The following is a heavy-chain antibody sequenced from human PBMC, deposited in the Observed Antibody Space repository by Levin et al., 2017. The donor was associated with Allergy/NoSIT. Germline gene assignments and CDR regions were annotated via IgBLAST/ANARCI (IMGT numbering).Heavy chain of an antibody. CDR2: IYSGGST. Sequence: GGSLRLSCAASGFIVSSNYMSWVRQAPGKGLEWVSVIYSGGSTYYADSVKGRFTISRDNSKNTLYLQMNSLRAEDTAVYYCARAMEEYYYDSSGYKYAFDIWGQGTMVTVSS. CDR3: ARAMEEYYYDSSGYKYAFDI. V-gene: IGHV3-53*01. J-gene: IGHJ3*02. D-gene: IGHD3-22*01. CDR1: GFIVSSNY.